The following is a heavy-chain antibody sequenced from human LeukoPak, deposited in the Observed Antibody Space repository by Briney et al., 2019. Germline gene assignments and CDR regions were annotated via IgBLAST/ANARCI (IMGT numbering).Heavy chain of an antibody. CDR3: ARDLLDRLRYFDWSAYGMDV. Sequence: GASVKVSCKASANTFISYDINWVRQATGQGLEWMGWMNPDSGDTGYAQKFQGRVTMTRNTSISTAYMELRSLRSEDTAVYYCARDLLDRLRYFDWSAYGMDVWGQGTTVTVSS. V-gene: IGHV1-8*01. J-gene: IGHJ6*02. CDR1: ANTFISYD. CDR2: MNPDSGDT. D-gene: IGHD3-9*01.